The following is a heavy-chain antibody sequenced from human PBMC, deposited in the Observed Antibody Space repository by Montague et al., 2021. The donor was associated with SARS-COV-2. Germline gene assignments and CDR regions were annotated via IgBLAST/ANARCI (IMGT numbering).Heavy chain of an antibody. D-gene: IGHD3-22*01. CDR1: GGSISSYY. CDR2: FYYIEST. CDR3: ARHGSVAEYDSSGYLYYYGMDV. Sequence: SETLSLTCTVSGGSISSYYWSWIRQPPGQGLEWIGYFYYIESTNYNPSLKSQVTMSLDTSKNQFSLKLTSVTAADTAVYYCARHGSVAEYDSSGYLYYYGMDVWGQGTPVTVSS. V-gene: IGHV4-59*08. J-gene: IGHJ6*02.